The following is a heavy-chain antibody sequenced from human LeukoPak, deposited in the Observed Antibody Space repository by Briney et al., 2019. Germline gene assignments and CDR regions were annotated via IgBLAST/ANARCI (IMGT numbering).Heavy chain of an antibody. D-gene: IGHD5-24*01. CDR2: ISYDGSNK. Sequence: PGGSLRLSCTASGFTFSSYGMHWVRQAPGKGLEWVAVISYDGSNKYYADSVKGRFTISRDNSKNTLYLQMSSLRAEDTAVYYCAKEFVEMAYYYYYGMDVWGQGTTVTVSS. CDR1: GFTFSSYG. J-gene: IGHJ6*02. V-gene: IGHV3-30*18. CDR3: AKEFVEMAYYYYYGMDV.